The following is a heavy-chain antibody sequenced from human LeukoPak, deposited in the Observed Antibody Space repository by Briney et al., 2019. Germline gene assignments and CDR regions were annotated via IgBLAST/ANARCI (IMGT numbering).Heavy chain of an antibody. V-gene: IGHV4-39*01. Sequence: SETLSLTCTVSGGSVSSGSYYWGWIRQPPGKGLEWIGSIYYSGSTYYNPSLKSRVTISVDTSKNQFSLKLSSVTAADTAVYYCASHYGDYLFDLFQVLGGAFDYWGQGTLVTVSS. CDR2: IYYSGST. CDR1: GGSVSSGSYY. J-gene: IGHJ4*02. CDR3: ASHYGDYLFDLFQVLGGAFDY. D-gene: IGHD4-17*01.